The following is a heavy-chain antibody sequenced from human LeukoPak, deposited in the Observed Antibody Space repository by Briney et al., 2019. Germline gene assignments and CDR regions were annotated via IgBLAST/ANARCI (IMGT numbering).Heavy chain of an antibody. CDR2: ISSSGSTI. CDR3: ARIFSRGWGDDY. CDR1: GFTFSSYE. V-gene: IGHV3-48*03. Sequence: GGSLRLSCAASGFTFSSYEMNWVRQAPGKGLEWVSYISSSGSTIYYADSVKGRFTISRDNAKNSLYLQMNSLRAEDTAVYYCARIFSRGWGDDYWGQGTLVTVSS. J-gene: IGHJ4*02. D-gene: IGHD6-19*01.